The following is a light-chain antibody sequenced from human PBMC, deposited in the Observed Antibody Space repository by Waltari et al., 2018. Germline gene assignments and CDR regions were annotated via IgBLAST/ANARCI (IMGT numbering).Light chain of an antibody. CDR1: QSVSNN. Sequence: EVVLTQSQVTLSLSPGEGATLSCRASQSVSNNLAWYQKRPGQAPRLLIYDTSSRATGIPDRFRCSGSVTDFTLTISSLEPEDVGIYYCLQRSNWPLTFGGGTKVEIK. CDR2: DTS. V-gene: IGKV3D-20*02. CDR3: LQRSNWPLT. J-gene: IGKJ4*01.